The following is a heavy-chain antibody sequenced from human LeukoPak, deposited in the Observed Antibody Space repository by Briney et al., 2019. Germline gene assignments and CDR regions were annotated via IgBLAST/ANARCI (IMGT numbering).Heavy chain of an antibody. D-gene: IGHD6-19*01. CDR2: IYPGDSDT. V-gene: IGHV5-51*01. Sequence: GESLKISCKGSGYSFTSYWIGWVRQMPGKGLEWMGIIYPGDSDTRYSPSFQGQVSISADKSISTAYLQWSSLKASDTAMYYCARLLIPQLAVAGSQVVGWFDPWGQGTLVTVSS. J-gene: IGHJ5*02. CDR1: GYSFTSYW. CDR3: ARLLIPQLAVAGSQVVGWFDP.